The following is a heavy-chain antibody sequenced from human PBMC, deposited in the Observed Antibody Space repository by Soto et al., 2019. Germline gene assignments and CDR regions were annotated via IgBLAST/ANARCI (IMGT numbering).Heavy chain of an antibody. CDR3: ARDNPPAAGDYYDSSGPFDS. CDR1: GFTFSSYW. J-gene: IGHJ4*02. V-gene: IGHV3-7*01. CDR2: IKQDGSEK. Sequence: GGSLRLSCAASGFTFSSYWMSWVRQAPGKGLEWVANIKQDGSEKYYVDSVKGRFTISRDNAKNSLYLQMNSLRAEDTAVYYCARDNPPAAGDYYDSSGPFDSWGQGTLVTVSS. D-gene: IGHD3-22*01.